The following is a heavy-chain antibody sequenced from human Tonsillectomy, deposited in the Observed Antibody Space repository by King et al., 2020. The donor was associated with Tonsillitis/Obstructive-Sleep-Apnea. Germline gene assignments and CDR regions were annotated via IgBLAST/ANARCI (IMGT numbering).Heavy chain of an antibody. CDR1: GFAFRSHG. D-gene: IGHD6-19*01. Sequence: VQLVESGGGVVQPGRSLRLSCAASGFAFRSHGMHWVRQAPGKGLEWLAVISYAGDNKYYADSVKGRFTISRDNSKNTLYLQLSSLRAEDTAVYFCAKERKLWLVREFDFEFWGQGTLVTVSS. V-gene: IGHV3-30*18. J-gene: IGHJ4*02. CDR3: AKERKLWLVREFDFEF. CDR2: ISYAGDNK.